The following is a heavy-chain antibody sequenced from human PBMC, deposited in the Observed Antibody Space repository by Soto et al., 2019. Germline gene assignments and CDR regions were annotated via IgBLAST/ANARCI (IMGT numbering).Heavy chain of an antibody. Sequence: TSETLSLTCTVSGGSISSYYWSWIRQPPGKGLEWIGYIYYSGSTNYNPSLKSRVTISVDTSKNQFSLKLSSVTAADTAVYYCARQPTTVTTGYWGQGTLVTVSS. CDR3: ARQPTTVTTGY. CDR1: GGSISSYY. CDR2: IYYSGST. D-gene: IGHD4-17*01. V-gene: IGHV4-59*08. J-gene: IGHJ4*02.